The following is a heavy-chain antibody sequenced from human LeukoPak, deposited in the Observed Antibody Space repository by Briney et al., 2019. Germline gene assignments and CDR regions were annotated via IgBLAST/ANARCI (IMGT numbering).Heavy chain of an antibody. V-gene: IGHV1-46*01. CDR2: INPSGGST. J-gene: IGHJ4*02. Sequence: ASVKVSCKASGYTFAIYYIHWVRQAPGQGLEWMGIINPSGGSTSYTQKFQGRLTMTRDTSTSTVYTELSSLRSEDTAVYYCARAKGLFDHWGQGTLVTVSS. CDR1: GYTFAIYY. CDR3: ARAKGLFDH.